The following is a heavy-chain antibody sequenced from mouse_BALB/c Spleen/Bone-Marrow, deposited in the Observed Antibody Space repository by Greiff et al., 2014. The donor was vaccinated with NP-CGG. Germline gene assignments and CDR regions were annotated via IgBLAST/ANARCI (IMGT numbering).Heavy chain of an antibody. CDR3: SRFAGTPYTMDY. D-gene: IGHD4-1*01. CDR1: GYSITSYYS. CDR2: IHYSGVT. J-gene: IGHJ4*01. V-gene: IGHV3-1*02. Sequence: EVQLVESGPDLVKPSQSLSLTCTVTGYSITSYYSWHWIRQFPVNKLEWMGYIHYSGVTVYNPSLKSRISITRDTSNNQFFLQLNSVTTEDTATYYCSRFAGTPYTMDYWGQGTSVTVSS.